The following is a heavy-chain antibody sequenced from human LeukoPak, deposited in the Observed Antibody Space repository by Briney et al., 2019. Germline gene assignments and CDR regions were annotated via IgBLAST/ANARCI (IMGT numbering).Heavy chain of an antibody. J-gene: IGHJ5*02. V-gene: IGHV4-38-2*01. Sequence: SETVSLTCAVSGYSISSGYYWGWIRQPPGKGLEWIESIYHSGSTYYNPSLKSRVTISVDTSKNQFSLKLSSVTAADTAVYYCARHSYRSGPNNWFDPWGQGTLVTVSS. CDR1: GYSISSGYY. D-gene: IGHD3-3*01. CDR2: IYHSGST. CDR3: ARHSYRSGPNNWFDP.